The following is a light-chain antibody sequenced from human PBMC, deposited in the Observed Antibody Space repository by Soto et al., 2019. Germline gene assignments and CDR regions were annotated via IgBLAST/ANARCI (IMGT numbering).Light chain of an antibody. J-gene: IGLJ3*02. V-gene: IGLV1-47*01. CDR2: RDG. Sequence: QAVVTQPPSASGTPGQSLTISCSGSSSNIGSHFVYWYQHVPGTAPKLLIFRDGQRPSGVPARFFGSKSGTSASLAFSGLRSEDEADYYCPAWDHSLTGWVFGGGTKLTVL. CDR1: SSNIGSHF. CDR3: PAWDHSLTGWV.